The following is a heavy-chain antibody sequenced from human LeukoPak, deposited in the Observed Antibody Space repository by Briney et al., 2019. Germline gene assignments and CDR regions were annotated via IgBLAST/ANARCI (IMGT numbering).Heavy chain of an antibody. CDR2: IYYSGST. J-gene: IGHJ4*02. CDR3: ARASLNRAYYDSSGYYYPFDY. D-gene: IGHD3-22*01. Sequence: SETLSLTCTVSGGSISSGGYYWSWIRQHPGKGLEWIGYIYYSGSTYYNPSLKSRVTISVDTSKNQFSLKLSSVTAADTAVYYYARASLNRAYYDSSGYYYPFDYRGQGTLVTVSS. V-gene: IGHV4-31*03. CDR1: GGSISSGGYY.